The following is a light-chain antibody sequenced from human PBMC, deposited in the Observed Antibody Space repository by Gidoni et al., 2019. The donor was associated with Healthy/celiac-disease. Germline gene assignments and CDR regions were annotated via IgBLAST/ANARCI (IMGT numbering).Light chain of an antibody. CDR2: DAS. V-gene: IGKV3-11*01. Sequence: EIVLTQSPATLSLSPGERATLPCRASQSVSSYLAWYQQKPGQAPRLLIYDASNRATGSPARFSGSGSGTDFTLTISSLEPEDFAVYYCQQRSNWPRYTFGQGTKLEIK. CDR3: QQRSNWPRYT. J-gene: IGKJ2*01. CDR1: QSVSSY.